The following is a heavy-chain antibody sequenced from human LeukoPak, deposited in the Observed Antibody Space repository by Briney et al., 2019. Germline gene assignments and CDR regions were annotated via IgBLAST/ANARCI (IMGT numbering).Heavy chain of an antibody. CDR1: GYTFTSYA. CDR3: AGDLHYYDSSGYYYPGNYFDY. D-gene: IGHD3-22*01. Sequence: ASVKVSCKASGYTFTSYAMHWVRQAPGQRLEWMGWINAGNGNAKYSQKFQGRVTITRDTSASTAYMELSSLRSEDTAVYYCAGDLHYYDSSGYYYPGNYFDYWGQGTLVTVSS. CDR2: INAGNGNA. J-gene: IGHJ4*02. V-gene: IGHV1-3*01.